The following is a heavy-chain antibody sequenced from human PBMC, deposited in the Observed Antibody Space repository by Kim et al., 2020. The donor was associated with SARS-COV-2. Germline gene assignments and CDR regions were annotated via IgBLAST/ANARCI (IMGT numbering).Heavy chain of an antibody. CDR3: AGKDSVYDPRFFDYYY. D-gene: IGHD5-12*01. CDR2: IYQSGST. V-gene: IGHV4-30-2*01. CDR1: GGSISSGGYS. Sequence: SETLSLTCAVSGGSISSGGYSWSWIRQPPGKGLEWIGYIYQSGSTYYNPSLKSRVTILIDRSKNQFSLRLSSVTAADTAVYYCAGKDSVYDPRFFDYYY. J-gene: IGHJ6*03.